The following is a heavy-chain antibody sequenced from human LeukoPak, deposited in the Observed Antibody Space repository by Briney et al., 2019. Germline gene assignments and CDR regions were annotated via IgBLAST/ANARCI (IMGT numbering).Heavy chain of an antibody. D-gene: IGHD1-26*01. CDR3: ARGKGYSGNFDY. V-gene: IGHV4-61*02. CDR2: IYTSGST. J-gene: IGHJ4*02. Sequence: PSETLSLTCTVSGGSISSSSYYWSWIQQPAGKGLEWIGRIYTSGSTNYSPSLKSRVTMSVDTSKNQFSLKLSSVTAADTAVYYCARGKGYSGNFDYWGQGTLVTVSS. CDR1: GGSISSSSYY.